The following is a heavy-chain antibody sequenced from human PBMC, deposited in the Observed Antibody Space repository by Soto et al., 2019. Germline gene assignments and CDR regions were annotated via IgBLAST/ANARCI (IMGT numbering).Heavy chain of an antibody. CDR3: ARVSFGGRYCSSTSCYFVDY. CDR1: GFTFSSYS. Sequence: GGSLRLSCAASGFTFSSYSMNWVRQAPGKGLEWVSSISSSSSYIYYADSVKGRFTISRDNAKNSLYLQMNSLRAEDTAVYYCARVSFGGRYCSSTSCYFVDYWGQGTLVTVSS. V-gene: IGHV3-21*01. D-gene: IGHD2-2*01. J-gene: IGHJ4*02. CDR2: ISSSSSYI.